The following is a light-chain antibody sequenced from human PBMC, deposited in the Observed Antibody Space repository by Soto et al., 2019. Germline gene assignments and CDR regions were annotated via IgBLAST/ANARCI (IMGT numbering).Light chain of an antibody. CDR1: QSMNNW. V-gene: IGKV1-5*01. J-gene: IGKJ2*01. CDR3: QQNNIYL. CDR2: DAS. Sequence: DIPLTQSPSALSASVGDKVTITCRASQSMNNWLAWYQQGPGKAPKLLIYDASTLESGVPSRSSGSGSGTEFTLSAAILQPDDFAPYDCQQNNIYLFGQGTKLEI.